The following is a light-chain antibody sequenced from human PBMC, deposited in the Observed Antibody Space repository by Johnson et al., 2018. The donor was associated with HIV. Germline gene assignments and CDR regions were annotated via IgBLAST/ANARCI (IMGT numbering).Light chain of an antibody. CDR2: DNN. CDR3: GTWDSSLNSYV. Sequence: QSVLTQPPSVSAAPGQKVTISCSGSNSNIGNNYVSWYQQVPGTAPKLLIYDNNKRPSGIPDRFSGSKSGTSATLGITRLQTGDEADYYCGTWDSSLNSYVCGTGTKVSVL. V-gene: IGLV1-51*01. CDR1: NSNIGNNY. J-gene: IGLJ1*01.